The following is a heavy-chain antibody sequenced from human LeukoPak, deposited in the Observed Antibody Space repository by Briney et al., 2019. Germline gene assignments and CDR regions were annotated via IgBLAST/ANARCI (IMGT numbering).Heavy chain of an antibody. J-gene: IGHJ4*02. Sequence: PGGSLRLSCAASGFTFGTYDMQWVRQAPGKGLEWVGRIKSKTDGGTTDYAAPVKGRFTISRDDSKNTLYLQMNSLKTEDTAVYYCTTERTGWPSYSGYTDYWGQGTLVTVSS. V-gene: IGHV3-15*01. D-gene: IGHD5-12*01. CDR2: IKSKTDGGTT. CDR3: TTERTGWPSYSGYTDY. CDR1: GFTFGTYD.